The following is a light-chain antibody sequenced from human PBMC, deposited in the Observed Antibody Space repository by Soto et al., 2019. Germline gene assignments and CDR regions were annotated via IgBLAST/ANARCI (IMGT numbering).Light chain of an antibody. CDR2: DVS. CDR3: SSYTSSSTLVV. V-gene: IGLV2-14*01. J-gene: IGLJ2*01. Sequence: QSALTQPASVSGSPGPSITISCTGTSSDVGGYNYVSWYKQHPGKAPKLMIYDVSNRPSGVSNRFSGSKSGNTASLTISGLQAEDEADYYCSSYTSSSTLVVFGGGTKLTVL. CDR1: SSDVGGYNY.